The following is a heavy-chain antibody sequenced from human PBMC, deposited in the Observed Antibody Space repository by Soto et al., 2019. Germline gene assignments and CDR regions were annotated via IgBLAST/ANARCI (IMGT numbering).Heavy chain of an antibody. D-gene: IGHD5-18*01. V-gene: IGHV1-3*01. J-gene: IGHJ4*02. CDR2: MNAGVGNT. CDR3: ARDTGYTFGSLNY. Sequence: HVELVQSGADVKKPGASVTISCKASGYTFTDYALHWVRQATGQRLEWMGWMNAGVGNTLYSQKFQGRITITRDTSESTASMELNSLKSEYTAIYYCARDTGYTFGSLNYWGPGTLVTVSS. CDR1: GYTFTDYA.